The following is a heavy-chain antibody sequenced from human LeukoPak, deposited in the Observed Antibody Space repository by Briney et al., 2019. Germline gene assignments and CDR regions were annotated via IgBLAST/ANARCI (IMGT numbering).Heavy chain of an antibody. D-gene: IGHD4-23*01. CDR2: ISSSGSTI. CDR1: GFTFSSYE. CDR3: ARCGNWGVGHAFDI. V-gene: IGHV3-48*03. J-gene: IGHJ3*02. Sequence: GGSLRLSCAASGFTFSSYEMNWVRQAPGKGLEWVSYISSSGSTIYSADSVKGRFSISRDNAKNSLYLQMNSLRAEDTAVYYCARCGNWGVGHAFDIWGQGTMVTASS.